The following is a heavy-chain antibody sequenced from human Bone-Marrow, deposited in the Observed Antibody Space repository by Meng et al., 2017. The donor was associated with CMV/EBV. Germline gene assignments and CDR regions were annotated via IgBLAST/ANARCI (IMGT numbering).Heavy chain of an antibody. CDR1: SGDYY. Sequence: SGDYYWSWIRQPPGEGLEWIGYIYYSGSTYYNPSLKSRVTISVDTSKNQFSLKLSSVTAADTAVYYCARGAYYYDSSGYPRPHWFDPWGQGTLVTVSS. CDR2: IYYSGST. CDR3: ARGAYYYDSSGYPRPHWFDP. J-gene: IGHJ5*02. V-gene: IGHV4-30-4*08. D-gene: IGHD3-22*01.